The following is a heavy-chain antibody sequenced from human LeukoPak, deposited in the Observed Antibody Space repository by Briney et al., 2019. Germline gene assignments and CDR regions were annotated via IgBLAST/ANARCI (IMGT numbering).Heavy chain of an antibody. CDR1: GGSVSSSSYY. V-gene: IGHV4-39*07. Sequence: SETLSLTCSVSGGSVSSSSYYWGWIRQTPGKGLEWIGNIYYSGSTYYNPSLKSRVTISVDTSKNQFSLKLTSVTAADTAMYYCARTFWGSYIDYWGQGTLVTVSS. D-gene: IGHD3-16*01. CDR3: ARTFWGSYIDY. J-gene: IGHJ4*02. CDR2: IYYSGST.